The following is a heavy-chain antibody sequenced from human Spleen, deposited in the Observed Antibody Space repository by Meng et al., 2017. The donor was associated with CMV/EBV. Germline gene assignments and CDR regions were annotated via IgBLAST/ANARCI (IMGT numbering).Heavy chain of an antibody. CDR1: GYTFIGYY. CDR2: INPNSGGT. V-gene: IGHV1-2*02. Sequence: ASVKACKASGYTFIGYYIHWVRQAPGQGLEWMGWINPNSGGTNYAQKFQGRITMTGDTSITTAYMELSRLRSDDMAVYHCARVKRYCTGGTCSSTGYYGMDVWGQGTTVTVSS. D-gene: IGHD2-15*01. J-gene: IGHJ6*02. CDR3: ARVKRYCTGGTCSSTGYYGMDV.